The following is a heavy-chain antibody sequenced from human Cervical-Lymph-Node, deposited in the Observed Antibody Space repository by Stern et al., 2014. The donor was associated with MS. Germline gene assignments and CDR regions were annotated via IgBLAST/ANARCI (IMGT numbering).Heavy chain of an antibody. Sequence: EVQLVESGGGLVQPGGSLRLSCTASGFTFSDHYMDWVRQAPGKGLEWVGRTSNKADSYTTEYATSVKGRFTISTDESKNSVYLKMNNLKIDDTAVYYCARLPLNWGQGTLVTVSS. J-gene: IGHJ4*02. V-gene: IGHV3-72*01. CDR1: GFTFSDHY. CDR3: ARLPLN. CDR2: TSNKADSYTT.